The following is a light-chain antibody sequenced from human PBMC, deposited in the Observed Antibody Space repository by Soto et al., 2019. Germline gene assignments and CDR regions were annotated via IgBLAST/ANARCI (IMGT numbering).Light chain of an antibody. Sequence: QSALTQPPSASGSPGQSVTISCTGTSSDVGGYVYVSWYQQYPGKAPTLMIYEVNKRPSGVPDRFSGSKSGNTASLTVSGLQAEDEADYYCSSYAGTNTDVIFGGGTKVTVL. CDR1: SSDVGGYVY. V-gene: IGLV2-8*01. J-gene: IGLJ2*01. CDR3: SSYAGTNTDVI. CDR2: EVN.